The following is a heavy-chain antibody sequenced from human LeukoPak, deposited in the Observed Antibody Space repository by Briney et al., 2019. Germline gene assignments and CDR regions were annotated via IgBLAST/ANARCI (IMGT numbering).Heavy chain of an antibody. CDR2: IYYSGST. J-gene: IGHJ4*02. CDR3: ARQRGVAAAGIFDY. Sequence: SETLSLTCTVSGGSISSSSYYWGWIRQPPGKGLEWIGSIYYSGSTYYNPSLKSRVTISVDTSKNQFSLKLSSVTAADTAVYYCARQRGVAAAGIFDYWGQGTLVTVSS. CDR1: GGSISSSSYY. V-gene: IGHV4-39*01. D-gene: IGHD6-13*01.